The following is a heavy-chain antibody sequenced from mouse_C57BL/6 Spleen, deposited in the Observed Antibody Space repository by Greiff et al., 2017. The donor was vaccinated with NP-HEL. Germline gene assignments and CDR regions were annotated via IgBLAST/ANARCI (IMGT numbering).Heavy chain of an antibody. Sequence: QVQLQQPGAELVRPGSSVKLSCKASGYTFTSYWMDWVKQRPGQGLEWIGNIYPSDSETHYNQKFKDKATLTVDKSSSTAYMQLSSLTSEDSAVYYCAREEVYYDYDGNYAMDYWGQGTSVTVSS. J-gene: IGHJ4*01. CDR3: AREEVYYDYDGNYAMDY. D-gene: IGHD2-4*01. V-gene: IGHV1-61*01. CDR1: GYTFTSYW. CDR2: IYPSDSET.